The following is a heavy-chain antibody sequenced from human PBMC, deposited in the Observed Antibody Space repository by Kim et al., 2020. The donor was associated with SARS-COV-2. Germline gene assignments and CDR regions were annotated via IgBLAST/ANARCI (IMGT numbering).Heavy chain of an antibody. J-gene: IGHJ5*02. V-gene: IGHV4-59*09. CDR3: ARGQQLIPYNWFDP. D-gene: IGHD6-13*01. Sequence: NPSLKSRVTISVDTSKNQFSLKLSSVTAADTAVYYCARGQQLIPYNWFDPWGQGTLVTVSS.